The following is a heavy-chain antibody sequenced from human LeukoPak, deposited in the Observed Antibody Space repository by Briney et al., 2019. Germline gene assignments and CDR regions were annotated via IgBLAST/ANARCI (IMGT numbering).Heavy chain of an antibody. CDR1: GFTFSNYG. V-gene: IGHV3-30*02. J-gene: IGHJ4*02. CDR2: IRYDGSNE. CDR3: AKDMGYTFGHAFDY. D-gene: IGHD5-18*01. Sequence: GGSLRLSCAASGFTFSNYGMHWVRQAPGKGLEWVASIRYDGSNEKYADSVKGRLTISRDNSKNTLYLQMNSLRADATAVYFCAKDMGYTFGHAFDYWGQGTLVTVSS.